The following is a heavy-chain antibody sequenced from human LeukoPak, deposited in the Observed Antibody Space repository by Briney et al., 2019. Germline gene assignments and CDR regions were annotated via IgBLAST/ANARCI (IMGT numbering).Heavy chain of an antibody. CDR1: GFTFSSYG. V-gene: IGHV3-23*01. CDR2: ISGSGGST. D-gene: IGHD6-13*01. Sequence: GGSLRLSCAASGFTFSSYGMSWVRQAPGKGLEWVSAISGSGGSTYYADSVKGRFTISRDNSKNTLYLQMNSLRAEDTAVYYCAKKWDGSSWYSDYYYYMDVWGKGTTVTISS. J-gene: IGHJ6*03. CDR3: AKKWDGSSWYSDYYYYMDV.